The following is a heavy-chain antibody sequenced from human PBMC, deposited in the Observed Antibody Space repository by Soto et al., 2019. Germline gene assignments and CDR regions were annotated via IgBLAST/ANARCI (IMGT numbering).Heavy chain of an antibody. CDR2: IFYNGTT. D-gene: IGHD3-10*02. Sequence: SETLSLTCTVSGGFISTYFWSWIRQVPGKGPEWIGYIFYNGTTNYKPSLKSRVTMSVDTSKNHFSLKSNSVTAADTAVYYCGRCPPPSRSMFRSIDPWGPETQLTVSS. V-gene: IGHV4-59*01. CDR3: GRCPPPSRSMFRSIDP. J-gene: IGHJ5*02. CDR1: GGFISTYF.